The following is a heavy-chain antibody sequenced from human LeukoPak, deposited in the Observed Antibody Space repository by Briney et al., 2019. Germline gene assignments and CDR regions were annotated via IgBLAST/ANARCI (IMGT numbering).Heavy chain of an antibody. D-gene: IGHD6-13*01. J-gene: IGHJ4*02. CDR1: GYSFTNYW. V-gene: IGHV5-51*01. CDR3: ARPRYSSSWYVIDY. CDR2: IYPGDSAT. Sequence: GESLKISCKGSGYSFTNYWIAWVRQMPGKGLEWMGLIYPGDSATRYSPSFQGQVTISADKPISTAYLQWSSLKASDTAMYYCARPRYSSSWYVIDYWGQGTLVTVSS.